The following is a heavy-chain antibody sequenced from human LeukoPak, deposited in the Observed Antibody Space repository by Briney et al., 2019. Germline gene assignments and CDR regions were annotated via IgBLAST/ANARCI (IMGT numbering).Heavy chain of an antibody. V-gene: IGHV1-2*02. CDR3: AGVPAASLENYFDY. CDR2: INPNSGGT. CDR1: GYTFTGYY. D-gene: IGHD2-2*01. J-gene: IGHJ4*02. Sequence: AASVKVSCKASGYTFTGYYMHWVRQAPGQGLEWMGWINPNSGGTNYAQKFQGRVTMTRDTSISTAYMELSRLRSDDTAVYYCAGVPAASLENYFDYWGQGTLVTVSS.